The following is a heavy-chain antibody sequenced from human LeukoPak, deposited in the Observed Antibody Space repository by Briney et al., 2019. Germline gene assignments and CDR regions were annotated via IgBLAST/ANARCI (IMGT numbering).Heavy chain of an antibody. CDR3: ARVWGCSPADY. CDR1: GFTFSSYV. V-gene: IGHV3-30*03. J-gene: IGHJ4*02. D-gene: IGHD3-16*01. Sequence: AGGSLRPSCAASGFTFSSYVMHWVRQAPGKGLEWVAGISYDGNNKYYAESVKGRFTISRDNSKNTLYLQMNSLRAEDTAVYYCARVWGCSPADYWGQGTLVTVSS. CDR2: ISYDGNNK.